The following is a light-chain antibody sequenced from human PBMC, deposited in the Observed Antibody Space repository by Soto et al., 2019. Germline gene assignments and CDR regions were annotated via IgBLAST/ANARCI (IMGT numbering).Light chain of an antibody. CDR3: PQYYSYPRT. V-gene: IGKV1-8*01. J-gene: IGKJ1*01. CDR2: AAS. Sequence: AIRMTQSPSSLSASTGDRVTITCRASQGISSYLAWYQQKPGKAPKLLLYAASTLQSGVPSRFSGSGSGTDFTLTISCLQSEDFETYYCPQYYSYPRTFGQGTKVEIK. CDR1: QGISSY.